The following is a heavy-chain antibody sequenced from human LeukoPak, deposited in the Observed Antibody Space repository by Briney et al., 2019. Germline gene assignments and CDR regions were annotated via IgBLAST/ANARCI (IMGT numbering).Heavy chain of an antibody. CDR2: ISYDGSNK. D-gene: IGHD6-13*01. Sequence: PGGSLRLSCAACGFTFSSYAMLGVRQAPGRRREGVGVISYDGSNKYYADSVKGRFTISRDNSKNTLYLQISSLRAEDTAVYYCARAGRGIAAPYFDYWGQGTLVTVSS. J-gene: IGHJ4*02. CDR1: GFTFSSYA. CDR3: ARAGRGIAAPYFDY. V-gene: IGHV3-30-3*01.